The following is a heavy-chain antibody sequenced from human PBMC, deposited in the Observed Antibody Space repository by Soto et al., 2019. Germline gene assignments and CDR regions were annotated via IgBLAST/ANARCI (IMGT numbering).Heavy chain of an antibody. CDR1: GFTFNNYG. V-gene: IGHV3-33*01. J-gene: IGHJ5*02. D-gene: IGHD5-12*01. Sequence: QVQLVESGGGVVQPGRSLRLSCAASGFTFNNYGMHWVRQAPGKGLEWVAIIWRDGSDKYYADSVKGRFTISRDNSKNTLYLQMNSLRVEDTAMYYCARDKDLASWGQGTLVTVSS. CDR2: IWRDGSDK. CDR3: ARDKDLAS.